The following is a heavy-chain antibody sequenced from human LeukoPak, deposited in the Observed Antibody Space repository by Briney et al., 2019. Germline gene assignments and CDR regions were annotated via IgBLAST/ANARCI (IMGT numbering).Heavy chain of an antibody. CDR1: GGTFSSYA. V-gene: IGHV1-69*06. D-gene: IGHD6-13*01. Sequence: GSSVKVSCKASGGTFSSYAISWVRQAPGQGLEWMGRIIPIFGTANYAQKFQGRVTITADKSTSTACMELSSLRSEDTAVYYCAMYSSSWYATYYYYYMDVWGKGTTVTVSS. CDR2: IIPIFGTA. CDR3: AMYSSSWYATYYYYYMDV. J-gene: IGHJ6*03.